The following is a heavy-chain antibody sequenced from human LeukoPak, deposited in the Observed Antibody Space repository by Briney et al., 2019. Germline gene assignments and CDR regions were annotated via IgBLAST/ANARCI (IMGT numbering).Heavy chain of an antibody. Sequence: PGGSLRLSCAASGFTFSNYWMGWVRQAPGKRLEWVANMNIDGSEKYYADSVKGRFSISRDNAKNSLYLQMNSLRAEDTAVYYCARDQTQLWHYHDYWGQGTLVTVSS. CDR3: ARDQTQLWHYHDY. CDR1: GFTFSNYW. V-gene: IGHV3-7*01. D-gene: IGHD5-18*01. CDR2: MNIDGSEK. J-gene: IGHJ4*02.